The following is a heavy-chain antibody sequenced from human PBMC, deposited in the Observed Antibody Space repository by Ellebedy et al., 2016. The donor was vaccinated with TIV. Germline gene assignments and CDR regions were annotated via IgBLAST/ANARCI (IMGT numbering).Heavy chain of an antibody. CDR3: ARFNDYGDYVSAFEI. J-gene: IGHJ3*02. CDR2: ISYDGSNK. D-gene: IGHD4-17*01. V-gene: IGHV3-30*19. Sequence: GGSLRLSCAASGFTFSSYGMHWVRQAPGKGLEWVAVISYDGSNKYYADSVKGRFTISRDNSKNTLYLQMNSLRAEDTAVYYCARFNDYGDYVSAFEIWGQGTMVAVSS. CDR1: GFTFSSYG.